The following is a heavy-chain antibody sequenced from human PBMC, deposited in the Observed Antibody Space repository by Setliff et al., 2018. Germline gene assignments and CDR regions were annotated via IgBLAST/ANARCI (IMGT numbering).Heavy chain of an antibody. V-gene: IGHV1-2*02. CDR3: ARTKGFVDGYLDP. CDR2: INTNSGDT. Sequence: GASVKVSCKTSPYSFSGYHIHWVRQAPGQGLEWMGWINTNSGDTRYAQKFQGRVTMTRDTSISTAYMELSRLRSDDTAVYYCARTKGFVDGYLDPWGQGTLVTVSS. J-gene: IGHJ5*02. CDR1: PYSFSGYH. D-gene: IGHD3-10*01.